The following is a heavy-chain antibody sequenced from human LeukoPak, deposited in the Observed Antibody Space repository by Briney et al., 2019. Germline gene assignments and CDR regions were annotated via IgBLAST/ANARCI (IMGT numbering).Heavy chain of an antibody. J-gene: IGHJ6*03. CDR3: ARTQREYSLENYYYMDV. CDR2: IDWDDDK. V-gene: IGHV2-70*11. D-gene: IGHD6-6*01. CDR1: GFSLSTSGMC. Sequence: SGPTLVNPTQTLTLTCTFSGFSLSTSGMCVSWIRQPPGKALEWLARIDWDDDKYYSTSLKTRLTISKDTSKNQVVLTMTNMDPVDTATYYCARTQREYSLENYYYMDVWGKGTTVTVSS.